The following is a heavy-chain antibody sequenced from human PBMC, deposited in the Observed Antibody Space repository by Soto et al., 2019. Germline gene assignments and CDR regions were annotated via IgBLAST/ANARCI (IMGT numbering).Heavy chain of an antibody. CDR3: ARDYPGGLEQTGNGMDV. V-gene: IGHV3-30-3*01. D-gene: IGHD1-1*01. CDR1: GFTFSSYA. CDR2: ISYDGSNK. J-gene: IGHJ6*02. Sequence: PGGSLRLSCAASGFTFSSYAMHWVRQAPGKGLEWVAVISYDGSNKYYADSVKGRFTISRDNSKNTLYLQMNSLGAEDAAVYYCARDYPGGLEQTGNGMDVWGQGTTVTVSS.